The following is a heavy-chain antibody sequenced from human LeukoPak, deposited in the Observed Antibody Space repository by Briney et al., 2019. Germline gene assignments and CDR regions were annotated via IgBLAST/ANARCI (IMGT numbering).Heavy chain of an antibody. V-gene: IGHV1-46*01. D-gene: IGHD3-16*02. CDR3: ARGYYVWGSYRYFYFDY. CDR1: GYTFTTYY. CDR2: INPSGGST. J-gene: IGHJ4*02. Sequence: ASVKVSCKASGYTFTTYYMHWVRQAPGQGLEWMGIINPSGGSTTYAQNFQGRVTMTRDTSTSAVYMEVSSLRSEDTAVYYCARGYYVWGSYRYFYFDYWGQGTLVTVSS.